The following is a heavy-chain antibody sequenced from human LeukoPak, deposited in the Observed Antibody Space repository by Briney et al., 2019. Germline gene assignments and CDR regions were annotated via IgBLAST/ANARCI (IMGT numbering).Heavy chain of an antibody. J-gene: IGHJ4*02. CDR1: GFTFSSYD. CDR2: IGTAGDT. V-gene: IGHV3-13*01. D-gene: IGHD3-22*01. CDR3: AAGEGRDYYDSSGYYSN. Sequence: GGSLRLSCAASGFTFSSYDMHWVRQATGKGLEWVSAIGTAGDTYYPGSVKGRFTISRENAKNSLYLQMNSLRAGDTAVYYCAAGEGRDYYDSSGYYSNWGQGTLVTVSS.